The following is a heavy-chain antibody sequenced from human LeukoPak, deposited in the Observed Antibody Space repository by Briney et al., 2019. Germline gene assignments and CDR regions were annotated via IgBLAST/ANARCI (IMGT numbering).Heavy chain of an antibody. CDR3: AKDSEAVAYGYFDY. D-gene: IGHD6-19*01. CDR1: GFTFSSYG. J-gene: IGHJ4*02. CDR2: ISYDGSNK. Sequence: PGGSLRLSCAASGFTFSSYGMHWVRQAPGKGLEWVAVISYDGSNKYYADSVKGRFTISRDNSKNTLYLQMSSLRAEDTAVYYCAKDSEAVAYGYFDYWGQGTLVTVSS. V-gene: IGHV3-30*18.